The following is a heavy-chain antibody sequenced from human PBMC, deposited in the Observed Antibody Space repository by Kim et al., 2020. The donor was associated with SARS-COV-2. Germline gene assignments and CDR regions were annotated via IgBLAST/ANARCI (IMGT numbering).Heavy chain of an antibody. Sequence: ASVKVSCKSSGYTFTGYYIHWVRQAPGQGLEGMGRISPNSGGTNYAQKFQGRVSLTGDTSISAAYMELGGLTSDDTAVVYWAGGPCATTWCSQYFDHWGQ. V-gene: IGHV1-2*06. J-gene: IGHJ4*02. CDR2: ISPNSGGT. CDR3: AGGPCATTWCSQYFDH. D-gene: IGHD2-8*02. CDR1: GYTFTGYY.